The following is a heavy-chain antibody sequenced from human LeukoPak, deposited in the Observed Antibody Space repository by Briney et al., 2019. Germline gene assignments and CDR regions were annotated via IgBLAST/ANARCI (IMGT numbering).Heavy chain of an antibody. J-gene: IGHJ6*03. CDR3: ARVDRYHYYLDV. CDR2: IIPLFNTA. CDR1: GCTFSSYS. Sequence: SVKVSCKASGCTFSSYSITWVRQPPGQGLEWMGGIIPLFNTANYAQQFQGRLTITTDESTSTAYMELSSLRFEDTAMYYCARVDRYHYYLDVWGKGTTVTVSS. V-gene: IGHV1-69*05.